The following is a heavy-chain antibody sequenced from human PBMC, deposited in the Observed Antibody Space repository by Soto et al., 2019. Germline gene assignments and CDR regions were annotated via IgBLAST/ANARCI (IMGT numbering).Heavy chain of an antibody. Sequence: QVQLQESGPGLVKPSQTLSLTCTVSGVSVSTGGYYWSWIRQHPRKGLEWIGYIYSSGSTYYTPSLKSRVARSIDTSKNQFALRLTSVTAADTAVYYCAGSGLMATIPDAWGQGTLVTVSP. J-gene: IGHJ5*02. V-gene: IGHV4-31*03. CDR3: AGSGLMATIPDA. CDR2: IYSSGST. D-gene: IGHD5-12*01. CDR1: GVSVSTGGYY.